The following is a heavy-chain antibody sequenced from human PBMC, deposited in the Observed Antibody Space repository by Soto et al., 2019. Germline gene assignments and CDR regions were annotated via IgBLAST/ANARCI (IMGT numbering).Heavy chain of an antibody. CDR2: IYHSGST. CDR1: GGSISSSNW. Sequence: PSETLCLTCAVSGGSISSSNWWSWVRQPPGKGLEWIGEIYHSGSTNYNPSLKSRVTISVDKSKNQFSLKLSSVTAADTAVYYCARVSEAAGGLVDYWGQGTLVTVSS. V-gene: IGHV4-4*02. CDR3: ARVSEAAGGLVDY. D-gene: IGHD6-13*01. J-gene: IGHJ4*02.